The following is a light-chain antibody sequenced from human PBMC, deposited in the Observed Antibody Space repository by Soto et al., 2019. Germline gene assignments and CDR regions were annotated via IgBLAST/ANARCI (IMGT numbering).Light chain of an antibody. CDR2: GVF. V-gene: IGKV3-20*01. Sequence: EIVLTQSPGTLSLSPGERATLSCRASQSVGSRHLAWYQQQPGQAPRLLIYGVFFRATGIPDRFSGSGSGTDFTLTISRLEPEDFAEYYCQQYGSSPAFGHGTKLEI. CDR1: QSVGSRH. J-gene: IGKJ2*01. CDR3: QQYGSSPA.